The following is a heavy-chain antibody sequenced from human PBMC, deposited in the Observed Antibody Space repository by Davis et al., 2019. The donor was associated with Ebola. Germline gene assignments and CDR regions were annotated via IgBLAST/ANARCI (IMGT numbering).Heavy chain of an antibody. CDR1: GFTFNKYG. J-gene: IGHJ4*02. D-gene: IGHD2-21*02. CDR3: AKEMEVTKPYDH. Sequence: GESLKISCAASGFTFNKYGMSWVRQALGKGLEWVAAVGRKGGTYYADSVKGRFTVSRDTSKDTLFLQMDSLRDEDTAVYYCAKEMEVTKPYDHWGQGTLVTVSS. V-gene: IGHV3-23*01. CDR2: VGRKGGT.